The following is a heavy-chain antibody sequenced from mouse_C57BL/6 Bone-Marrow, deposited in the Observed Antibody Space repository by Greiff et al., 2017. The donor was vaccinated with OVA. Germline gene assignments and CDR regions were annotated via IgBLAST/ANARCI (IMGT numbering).Heavy chain of an antibody. Sequence: EVKLMESGGDLVKPGGSLKLSCAASGFTFSSYGMSWVRQTPDKRLEWVATISSGGSYTYYPDSVKGRFTISRDNAKDTLYLQMSSLKSEDTAMYYCARHVAYYSNRGYFDVWGTGTTVTVSS. CDR2: ISSGGSYT. V-gene: IGHV5-6*01. CDR1: GFTFSSYG. CDR3: ARHVAYYSNRGYFDV. J-gene: IGHJ1*03. D-gene: IGHD2-5*01.